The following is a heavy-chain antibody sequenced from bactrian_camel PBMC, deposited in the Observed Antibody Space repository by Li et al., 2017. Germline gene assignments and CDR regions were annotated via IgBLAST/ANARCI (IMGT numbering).Heavy chain of an antibody. J-gene: IGHJ4*01. CDR2: HYTGTATK. D-gene: IGHD1*01. V-gene: IGHV3S54*01. CDR3: AARQPCRVWLGYEDPGEYNI. CDR1: GYTLPMN. Sequence: HVQLVESGGDSVQAGESLRLSCVASGYTLPMNMGWFRQAPGKERAAVAAHYTGTATKYVADSVKGRFDISQDNAKNVLYLEMNNLQPEDTATYYCAARQPCRVWLGYEDPGEYNIWGQGTQVTVS.